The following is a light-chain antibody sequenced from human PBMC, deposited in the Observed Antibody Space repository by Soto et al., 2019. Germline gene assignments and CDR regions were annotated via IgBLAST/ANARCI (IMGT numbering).Light chain of an antibody. CDR3: TPPTPGSLYV. CDR1: SSDVGNYNY. Sequence: QSALTQPASVSGSPGQSITISCTGTSSDVGNYNYVSWYQQYPGRVPKLLIYMVSNRASGVSNRFSGSKSGNTASLTISGLQAEDEADYFCTPPTPGSLYVFGTGTKVTVL. J-gene: IGLJ1*01. V-gene: IGLV2-14*01. CDR2: MVS.